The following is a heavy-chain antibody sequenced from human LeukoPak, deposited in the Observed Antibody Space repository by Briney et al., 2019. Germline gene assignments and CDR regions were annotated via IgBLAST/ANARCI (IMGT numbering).Heavy chain of an antibody. CDR3: ARVTPRRFWWDPPPDFDGDALDI. CDR1: GDSVSSSSYY. CDR2: IYYSGST. V-gene: IGHV4-39*07. J-gene: IGHJ3*02. D-gene: IGHD1-26*01. Sequence: SETLSLTCTVSGDSVSSSSYYWDWIRQPPGKGLEWIGTIYYSGSTYYNPSLKSRVTISVDTSKNQFSLELSSVTAADTAVYYCARVTPRRFWWDPPPDFDGDALDIWGQETMVTVSS.